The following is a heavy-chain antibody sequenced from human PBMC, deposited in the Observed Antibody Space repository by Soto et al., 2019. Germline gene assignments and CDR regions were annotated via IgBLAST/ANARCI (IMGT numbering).Heavy chain of an antibody. J-gene: IGHJ4*02. CDR1: GFTFTNAW. V-gene: IGHV3-15*01. CDR2: IKSKTDGGTT. CDR3: TRVLVGRSGEFDY. Sequence: GGSLRLSCAASGFTFTNAWMTWVRQAPGKGLEWVGRIKSKTDGGTTDYAAPVKGRFTISRDDSKNTLYLQMNSLKTEDTAVYYCTRVLVGRSGEFDYWGQGTLVTVSS. D-gene: IGHD3-10*01.